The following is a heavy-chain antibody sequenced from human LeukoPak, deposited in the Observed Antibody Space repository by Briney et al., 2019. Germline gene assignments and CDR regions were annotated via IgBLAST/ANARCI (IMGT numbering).Heavy chain of an antibody. Sequence: PGGSLRLSCAASGFTFSSYSMNWVRQAPGKGLEWVSSISSSSSYIYYADSVKGRFTISRDNAKNSLYLQMNSLRAEDTAVYYCAVIVGATLIGAFDIWGQGTMVTVSS. J-gene: IGHJ3*02. V-gene: IGHV3-21*01. CDR2: ISSSSSYI. D-gene: IGHD1-26*01. CDR3: AVIVGATLIGAFDI. CDR1: GFTFSSYS.